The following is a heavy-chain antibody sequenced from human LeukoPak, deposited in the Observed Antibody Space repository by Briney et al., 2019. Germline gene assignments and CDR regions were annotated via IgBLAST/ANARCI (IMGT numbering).Heavy chain of an antibody. V-gene: IGHV3-49*04. CDR1: GFTFSSYS. CDR3: TSQLQLLTFFDY. CDR2: IRSEAYGGTT. Sequence: GGSLRLSCAAYGFTFSSYSMNWVRQAPGKGLEWVGFIRSEAYGGTTQYAASVKGRFTISRDDSKSIAYLQMNSLKTEDTAVYYCTSQLQLLTFFDYWGQGTLVTVSS. D-gene: IGHD6-13*01. J-gene: IGHJ4*02.